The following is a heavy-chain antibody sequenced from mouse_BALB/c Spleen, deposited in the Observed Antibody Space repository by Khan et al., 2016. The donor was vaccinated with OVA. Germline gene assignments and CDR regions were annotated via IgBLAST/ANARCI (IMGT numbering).Heavy chain of an antibody. CDR2: IYPGGDFT. J-gene: IGHJ1*01. V-gene: IGHV1-63*02. CDR3: ARWATWFFDV. CDR1: GYTFTNYW. Sequence: QVQLQQSGAELVRPGTSVKISCKASGYTFTNYWLGWVKQRPGHGLEWIGDIYPGGDFTNYNEKFNDKATLTADTSSTTVYMQLRSLTSEDSAVYVCARWATWFFDVWGAGTTVTVSS. D-gene: IGHD3-1*01.